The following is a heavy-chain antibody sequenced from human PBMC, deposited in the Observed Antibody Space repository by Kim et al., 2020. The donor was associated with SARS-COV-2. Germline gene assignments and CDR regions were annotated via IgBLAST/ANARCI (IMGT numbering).Heavy chain of an antibody. J-gene: IGHJ6*02. V-gene: IGHV1-18*01. CDR3: ARDRRDTMVRGVKSYYYGMDV. D-gene: IGHD3-10*01. CDR1: GYTFTSYG. CDR2: ISAYNGNT. Sequence: ASVKVSCKASGYTFTSYGISWVRQAPGQGLEWMGWISAYNGNTNYAQKLQGRVTMTTDTSTSTAYMELRSLRSDDTAVYYCARDRRDTMVRGVKSYYYGMDVWGQGTTVTVSS.